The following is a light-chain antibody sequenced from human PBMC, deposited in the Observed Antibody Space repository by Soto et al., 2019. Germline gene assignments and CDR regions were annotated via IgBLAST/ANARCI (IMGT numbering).Light chain of an antibody. J-gene: IGLJ2*01. CDR1: TSDVGNYNY. V-gene: IGLV2-11*01. CDR2: DVT. Sequence: HSALTQPRSVSGSPGQSVTISCSGTTSDVGNYNYVSWYQQHPGKAPKLIIYDVTKRPSGVPDRFSGSKSGNTASLIISGLQTEDEAHYYCCSSASSYTSVVFGGGTKLTVL. CDR3: CSSASSYTSVV.